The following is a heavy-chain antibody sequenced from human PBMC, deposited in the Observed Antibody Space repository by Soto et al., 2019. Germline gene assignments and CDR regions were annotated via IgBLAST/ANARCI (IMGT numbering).Heavy chain of an antibody. D-gene: IGHD3-16*02. CDR2: IIPVVGTP. J-gene: IGHJ4*02. V-gene: IGHV1-69*01. CDR3: ARHLYDYVWGSYRN. CDR1: GYIFKNYA. Sequence: QVQLVQSGAEVKETGSSVKVSCKSSGYIFKNYAVTWLRQAPGQGLEWMGGIIPVVGTPDYSQKYRGRVTITSDESTSAVYMELRSLTSEDTSVYYCARHLYDYVWGSYRNWCQGTLVTVSS.